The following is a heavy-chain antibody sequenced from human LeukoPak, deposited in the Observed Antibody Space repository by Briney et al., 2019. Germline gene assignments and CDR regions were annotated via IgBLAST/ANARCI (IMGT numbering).Heavy chain of an antibody. V-gene: IGHV4-4*07. CDR3: ARDVHFCTSTSCFGRGFDY. Sequence: PSETLSLTCTVSGGSISSYYWSWIRQPAGKGLEWIGRIYTSGSTNYNPSLKSRVTISVDTSKNQFSLKLSSVTAADTAVYYCARDVHFCTSTSCFGRGFDYWGQGSLVTVSS. D-gene: IGHD2-2*01. CDR1: GGSISSYY. CDR2: IYTSGST. J-gene: IGHJ4*02.